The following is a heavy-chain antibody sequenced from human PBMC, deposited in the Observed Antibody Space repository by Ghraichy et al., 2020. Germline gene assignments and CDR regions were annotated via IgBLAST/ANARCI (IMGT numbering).Heavy chain of an antibody. CDR1: GGSVSSVGDY. CDR3: ARRSGRLTVTTPFDY. V-gene: IGHV4-61*08. Sequence: SETLSLTCSVSGGSVSSVGDYWSWIRQPPGKGLEWIGNIYYSGSTIYNPSLRSRVNISVDTSKNQFSLKLTSVSAADMGVYYCARRSGRLTVTTPFDYWGQGTLVTVSS. J-gene: IGHJ4*02. CDR2: IYYSGST. D-gene: IGHD4-17*01.